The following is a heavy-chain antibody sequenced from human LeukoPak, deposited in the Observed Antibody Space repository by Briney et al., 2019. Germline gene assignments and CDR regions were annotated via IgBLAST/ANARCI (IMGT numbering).Heavy chain of an antibody. V-gene: IGHV4-34*01. D-gene: IGHD6-13*01. CDR1: GRSFSGYY. CDR3: ASGYSSSWPEY. CDR2: INHSGST. Sequence: SETLSLTCAVYGRSFSGYYWSWVRQPPGKGLEWIGEINHSGSTNYNPSLKSRVTISVDTSKNQFSLKLSSVTAADTAVYYCASGYSSSWPEYWGQGTLVTVSS. J-gene: IGHJ4*02.